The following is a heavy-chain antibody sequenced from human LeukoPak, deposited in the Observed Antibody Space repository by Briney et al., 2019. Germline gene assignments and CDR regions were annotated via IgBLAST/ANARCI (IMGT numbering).Heavy chain of an antibody. J-gene: IGHJ4*02. D-gene: IGHD3-22*01. CDR3: ARDKSSGYYYFDY. V-gene: IGHV3-23*01. Sequence: GGSLRLSCAASGFTFRNYVIHWVRQAPGKGLEWVSAINSPGGSTYYADSVKGRFTISRDNSKNTLYLQMNSLRAEDTAPYYCARDKSSGYYYFDYWGQGSLVTVSS. CDR1: GFTFRNYV. CDR2: INSPGGST.